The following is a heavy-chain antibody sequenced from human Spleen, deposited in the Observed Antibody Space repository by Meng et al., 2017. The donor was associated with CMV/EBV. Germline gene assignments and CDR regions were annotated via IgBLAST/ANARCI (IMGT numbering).Heavy chain of an antibody. Sequence: WVRQPPGKGLEWIGTIYYSGTTYHNPSLKSRVTISVDTSKNQFSLKLNSVTAADTAVYYCARVWITIFGVVIGPFDPWGQGTLVTVSS. J-gene: IGHJ5*02. D-gene: IGHD3-3*01. CDR3: ARVWITIFGVVIGPFDP. CDR2: IYYSGTT. V-gene: IGHV4-39*07.